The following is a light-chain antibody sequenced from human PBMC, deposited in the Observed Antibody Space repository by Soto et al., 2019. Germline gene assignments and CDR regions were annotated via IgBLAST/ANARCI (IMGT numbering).Light chain of an antibody. Sequence: QSVLTQPASVSASPGQSITISCAGTSSDVGGYNYVSWYQQYPGKAPKLMIYEVSNRPSGVSNRFSGSKSGNTASLTISGLQAEDEADYYCNSYTSSSTWVFGGGTQLTVL. V-gene: IGLV2-14*01. CDR1: SSDVGGYNY. J-gene: IGLJ3*02. CDR2: EVS. CDR3: NSYTSSSTWV.